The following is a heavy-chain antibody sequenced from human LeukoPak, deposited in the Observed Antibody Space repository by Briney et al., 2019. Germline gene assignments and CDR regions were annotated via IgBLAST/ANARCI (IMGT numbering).Heavy chain of an antibody. CDR2: NNPNSGGT. CDR3: ATLDAFDI. CDR1: GGTFTDYY. V-gene: IGHV1-2*02. J-gene: IGHJ3*02. Sequence: ASVKVSCKASGGTFTDYYIHWVRQAPGQGFEWMGWNNPNSGGTNYAQKFQGRVTMTRDTSITTAYMELSRLRSDDTAVYYCATLDAFDIWGQGTMVTVSS.